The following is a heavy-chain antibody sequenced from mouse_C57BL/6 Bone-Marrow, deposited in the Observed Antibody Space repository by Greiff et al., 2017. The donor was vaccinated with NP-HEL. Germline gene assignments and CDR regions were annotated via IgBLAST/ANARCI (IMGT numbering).Heavy chain of an antibody. Sequence: VKLQESGAELARPGASVKLSCKASGYTFTSYGISWVKQRTGQGLEWIGEIYPRSGNTYYNEKFKGKATLTADKSSSTAYMELRSLTSEDSAVYFCARWEVAQASFSWFAYWGQGTLVTVSA. CDR1: GYTFTSYG. J-gene: IGHJ3*01. D-gene: IGHD3-2*02. V-gene: IGHV1-81*01. CDR3: ARWEVAQASFSWFAY. CDR2: IYPRSGNT.